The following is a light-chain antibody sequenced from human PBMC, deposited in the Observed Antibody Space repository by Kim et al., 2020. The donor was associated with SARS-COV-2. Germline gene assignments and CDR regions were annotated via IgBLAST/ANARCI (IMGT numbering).Light chain of an antibody. V-gene: IGKV1-39*01. CDR2: AAS. CDR1: QTISTY. J-gene: IGKJ4*01. CDR3: QQSYSTPLT. Sequence: ASVGDRVTITCRASQTISTYLNWYQQKPGEAPGLLIFAASSLQSGVPSRFSGSGSGTDFTLTITSLQPEDFVSYYCQQSYSTPLTFGGGTKVDIK.